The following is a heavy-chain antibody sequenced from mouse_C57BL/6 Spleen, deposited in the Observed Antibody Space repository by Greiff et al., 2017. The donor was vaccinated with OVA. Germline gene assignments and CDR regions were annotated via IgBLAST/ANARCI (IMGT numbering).Heavy chain of an antibody. V-gene: IGHV1-63*01. CDR3: ARERFYDGYYDWYFDV. D-gene: IGHD2-3*01. CDR1: GYTFTNYW. Sequence: QVQLQQSGAELVRPGTSVKMSCKASGYTFTNYWIGWAKQRPGHGLEWIGDIYPGGGYTNYNEKFKGKATLTADKSSSTAYMQFSSLTSEDSAIYYCARERFYDGYYDWYFDVWGTGTTVTVSS. J-gene: IGHJ1*03. CDR2: IYPGGGYT.